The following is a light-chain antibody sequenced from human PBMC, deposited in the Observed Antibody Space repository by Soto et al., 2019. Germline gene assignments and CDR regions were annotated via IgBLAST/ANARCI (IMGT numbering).Light chain of an antibody. Sequence: EIVMTQSPATLSVSLGGRATLFSRASQSVSSNLAWYQQKPGQAPRLLMYGASTRATGIPARCSGSGSGTDFTLTISRLQPEDVAVYYCQQYNSSPLTFGGGTKVDIK. CDR1: QSVSSN. CDR2: GAS. J-gene: IGKJ4*01. CDR3: QQYNSSPLT. V-gene: IGKV3-15*01.